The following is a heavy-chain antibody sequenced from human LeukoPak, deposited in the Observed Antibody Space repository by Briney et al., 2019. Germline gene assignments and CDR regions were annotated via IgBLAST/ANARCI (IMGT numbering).Heavy chain of an antibody. J-gene: IGHJ4*02. D-gene: IGHD2-15*01. V-gene: IGHV3-23*01. CDR3: AKAPVTSCRGAFCYPFDS. CDR1: GFTFSRSS. Sequence: GGSLRLSCAASGFTFSRSSMNWVRQGPGKGLEWVSAISVSGNTYHADSVKGRFTISRDNSRNTMYLQMNSLRVEDAAVYYCAKAPVTSCRGAFCYPFDSWGQGTLVTVSS. CDR2: ISVSGNT.